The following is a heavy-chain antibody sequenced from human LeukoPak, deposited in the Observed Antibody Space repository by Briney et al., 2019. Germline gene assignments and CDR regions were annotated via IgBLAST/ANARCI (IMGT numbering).Heavy chain of an antibody. J-gene: IGHJ4*02. CDR3: ARVQGVVTAIDYYFDY. CDR1: GFTFSSYS. Sequence: GGSLRLSCAASGFTFSSYSMNWVRQAPGKGLEWVSYISSSGSTIYYADSVKGRFTISRDNAKNSLYLQMNSLRAEDTAVYYCARVQGVVTAIDYYFDYWGQGTLVTVSS. D-gene: IGHD2-21*02. V-gene: IGHV3-48*04. CDR2: ISSSGSTI.